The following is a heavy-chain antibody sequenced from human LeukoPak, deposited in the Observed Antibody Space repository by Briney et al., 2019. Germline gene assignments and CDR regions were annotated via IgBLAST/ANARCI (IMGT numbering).Heavy chain of an antibody. J-gene: IGHJ4*02. D-gene: IGHD3-3*01. CDR1: GGSISSYY. CDR2: IYTSGST. Sequence: SETLSLTCTVSGGSISSYYWSWIRQPAGKGLEWIGRIYTSGSTNYNPSLKSRVTISVDTSKNQFSLKLSSVTAADTAVYYCARGVEYYDFWSGYYTRVYFDYWGQGTLVTVSS. CDR3: ARGVEYYDFWSGYYTRVYFDY. V-gene: IGHV4-4*07.